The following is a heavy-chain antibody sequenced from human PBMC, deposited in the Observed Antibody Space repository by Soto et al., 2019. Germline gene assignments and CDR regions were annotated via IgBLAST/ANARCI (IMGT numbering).Heavy chain of an antibody. CDR3: ARMERSKEGLSVYYFDF. J-gene: IGHJ4*02. D-gene: IGHD1-26*01. CDR1: SGSISGYF. V-gene: IGHV4-59*01. Sequence: SETLSLTCTVPSGSISGYFWSWIRQPPGKEPEWIGYISYRGNTNYNPSLQSRVSISLVTSKNQISLKLDAVTASDTAVYYCARMERSKEGLSVYYFDFWGKGTLVTVSS. CDR2: ISYRGNT.